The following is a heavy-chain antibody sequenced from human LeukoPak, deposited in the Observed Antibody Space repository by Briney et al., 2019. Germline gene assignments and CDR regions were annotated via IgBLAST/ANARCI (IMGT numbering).Heavy chain of an antibody. J-gene: IGHJ6*02. V-gene: IGHV3-23*01. Sequence: PGGSLRLSCAASGFTFSSYYMSCVRQPSGKGLEWVTAISGSGGSTYYADFVRGRFAFSRDISKHTLHRPVHTLRAEDTDVYYCAKDRGSVPGSRARYYGMDVWGQGTTVTVSS. CDR1: GFTFSSYY. D-gene: IGHD1-26*01. CDR2: ISGSGGST. CDR3: AKDRGSVPGSRARYYGMDV.